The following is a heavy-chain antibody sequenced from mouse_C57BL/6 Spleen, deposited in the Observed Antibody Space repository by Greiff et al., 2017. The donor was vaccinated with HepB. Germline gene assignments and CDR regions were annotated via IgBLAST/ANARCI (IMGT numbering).Heavy chain of an antibody. D-gene: IGHD2-3*01. J-gene: IGHJ2*01. CDR1: GYTFTSYW. CDR3: ARGGIYDGYYVYFDY. Sequence: QVQLQQPGAELVKPGASVKMSCKASGYTFTSYWITWVKQRPGQGLEWIGDLYPGSGSTNYNEKFKSKAPLTVDTSSSTAYMQLSSLTSEDSAVYYCARGGIYDGYYVYFDYWGQGTTLTVSS. V-gene: IGHV1-55*01. CDR2: LYPGSGST.